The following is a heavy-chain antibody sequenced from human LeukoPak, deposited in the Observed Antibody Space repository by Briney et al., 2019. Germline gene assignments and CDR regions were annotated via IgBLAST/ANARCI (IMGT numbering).Heavy chain of an antibody. D-gene: IGHD6-19*01. CDR2: IRQDGSEK. CDR3: ARGKEPVAGSLSHFDY. V-gene: IGHV3-7*01. Sequence: GGSLRLSCAASGFTLSNSWMSWVRLAPGKGLEWVGNIRQDGSEKQYVDSVKGRFTISRDNAKNSLYLQMNSLRAEDTAVYYCARGKEPVAGSLSHFDYWGQGTLVTVSS. J-gene: IGHJ4*02. CDR1: GFTLSNSW.